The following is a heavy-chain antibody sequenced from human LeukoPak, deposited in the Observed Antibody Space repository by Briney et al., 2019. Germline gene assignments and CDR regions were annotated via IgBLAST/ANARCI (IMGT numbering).Heavy chain of an antibody. V-gene: IGHV3-48*01. J-gene: IGHJ1*01. CDR3: ARDRSSGCLRFQH. CDR2: ISSSSSTI. CDR1: GFTFDDYA. D-gene: IGHD3-22*01. Sequence: GGSLRLSCAASGFTFDDYAMHWVRQAPGKGLEWVSYISSSSSTIYYADSVKGRFTISRDNAKNSLYLQMNSLRAEDTAVYYCARDRSSGCLRFQHWGQGTLVTVSS.